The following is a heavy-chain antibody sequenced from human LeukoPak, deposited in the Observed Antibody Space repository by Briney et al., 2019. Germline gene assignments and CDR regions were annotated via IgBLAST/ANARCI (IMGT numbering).Heavy chain of an antibody. CDR3: ARDHYDFWSGYGDRYMDV. Sequence: EPGGSLRLSCAASGFTFSSYEMNWVRQAPGKGLEWVSYISSSGSSIYFADSVKGRFTISRDNAKNSLYLQMNSLRAEDTAVYYCARDHYDFWSGYGDRYMDVWGKGTTVTVSS. D-gene: IGHD3-3*01. CDR1: GFTFSSYE. V-gene: IGHV3-48*03. J-gene: IGHJ6*03. CDR2: ISSSGSSI.